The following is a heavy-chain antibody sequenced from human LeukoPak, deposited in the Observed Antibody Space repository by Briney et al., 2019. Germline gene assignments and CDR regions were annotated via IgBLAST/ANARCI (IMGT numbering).Heavy chain of an antibody. CDR3: ASQRGYFDY. CDR1: GGSISGYF. CDR2: IYHSGST. J-gene: IGHJ4*02. D-gene: IGHD3-10*01. Sequence: PSETLSLTCTVSGGSISGYFWSWIRQPPGKGPEWIGSIYHSGSTYYNPSLKSRVTISVDTSKNQFSLKLSSVTAADTAVYYCASQRGYFDYWGQGTLVTVSS. V-gene: IGHV4-59*08.